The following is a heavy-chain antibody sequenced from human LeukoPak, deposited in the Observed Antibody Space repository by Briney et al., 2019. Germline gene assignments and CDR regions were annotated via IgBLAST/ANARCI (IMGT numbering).Heavy chain of an antibody. CDR1: GFTFSSYA. V-gene: IGHV3-23*01. CDR3: AKGPRPAGYSGYLNWFDP. CDR2: ISGSGGST. Sequence: GGSLRLSCAASGFTFSSYAMSWVRQAPGKGLEWVSAISGSGGSTYYADSVKGRFTISRDNSKNTLYLQMNSLRADDTAVYYCAKGPRPAGYSGYLNWFDPWGQGTLVTVSS. J-gene: IGHJ5*02. D-gene: IGHD5-12*01.